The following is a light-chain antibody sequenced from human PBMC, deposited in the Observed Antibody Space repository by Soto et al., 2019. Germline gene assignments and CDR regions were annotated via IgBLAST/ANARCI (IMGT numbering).Light chain of an antibody. J-gene: IGLJ1*01. CDR2: EVT. CDR3: SSPTRSDTRF. Sequence: QSALTQPASVSGSLGQSITISCTGTSRDVCGYNHVSWYQHHPGKAPKLMIYEVTNRPSGVSNRFSCSKSGNTASLNISGLQAEEEDTYYCSSPTRSDTRFFGTGTKVTVL. CDR1: SRDVCGYNH. V-gene: IGLV2-14*01.